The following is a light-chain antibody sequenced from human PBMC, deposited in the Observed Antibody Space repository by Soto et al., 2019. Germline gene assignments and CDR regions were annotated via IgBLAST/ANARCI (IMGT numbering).Light chain of an antibody. CDR3: QQFDSVPCT. V-gene: IGKV1-33*01. CDR1: QDITNY. J-gene: IGKJ2*02. Sequence: IQMTQSPSSLSASVGDRVTITCQASQDITNYLIWYQQKPGKAPKLLIYDASTLGTGVSSRFSGSGSGTHFTLTISSLPPEDIATYYCQQFDSVPCTFGQGTKLEIK. CDR2: DAS.